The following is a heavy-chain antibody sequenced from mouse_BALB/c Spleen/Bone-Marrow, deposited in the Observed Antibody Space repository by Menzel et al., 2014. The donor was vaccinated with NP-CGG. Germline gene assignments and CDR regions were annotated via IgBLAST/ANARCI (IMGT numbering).Heavy chain of an antibody. CDR1: GFTFTDYY. V-gene: IGHV7-3*02. CDR2: IRNKAYSYTT. CDR3: ARDMGGLLFDY. D-gene: IGHD2-3*01. J-gene: IGHJ2*01. Sequence: EVKLMESGGGLLQPGGSLRLSCATSGFTFTDYYMNWVRQPPGKALEWLGFIRNKAYSYTTEYSAPVKGRFTISRDNSQSILYLQMNTLRAEDSATYYCARDMGGLLFDYWGQGTTLTVSS.